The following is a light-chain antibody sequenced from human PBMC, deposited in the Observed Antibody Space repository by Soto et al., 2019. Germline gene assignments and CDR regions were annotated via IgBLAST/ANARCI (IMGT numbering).Light chain of an antibody. CDR2: NNN. V-gene: IGLV1-44*01. J-gene: IGLJ2*01. Sequence: QSVLTQPPSASGTPGQRVTISCSGRSSNIGRNSVNWYQQLPGTAPKLLIYNNNQRPSGVPDRFSGSKSGTSASLAISGLQSEDEADYYCAAWDDNLSGLVVFGGGTKVTVL. CDR1: SSNIGRNS. CDR3: AAWDDNLSGLVV.